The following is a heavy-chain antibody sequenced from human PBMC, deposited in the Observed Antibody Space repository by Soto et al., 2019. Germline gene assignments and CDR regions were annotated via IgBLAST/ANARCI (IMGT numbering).Heavy chain of an antibody. CDR3: ARQGVGYLGLYYFDY. V-gene: IGHV4-39*01. CDR1: GGSISSSSYY. CDR2: TYYSGST. D-gene: IGHD5-18*01. J-gene: IGHJ4*02. Sequence: PSETLSLTCTVSGGSISSSSYYWGWIRQPPGKGLEWIGSTYYSGSTYYNPSLKSRVTISVDTSKNQFSLKLSSVTAADTAVYYCARQGVGYLGLYYFDYWGQGTLVTVSS.